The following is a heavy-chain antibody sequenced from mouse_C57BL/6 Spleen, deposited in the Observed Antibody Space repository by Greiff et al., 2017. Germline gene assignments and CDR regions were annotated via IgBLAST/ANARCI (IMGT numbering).Heavy chain of an antibody. D-gene: IGHD2-4*01. Sequence: VQLQQPGAELVKPGASVKMSCKASGYTFTSYWITWVKQRPGQCLEWIGDIYPGSGGNNYNEEFKSKATLTVDTSASPAHMQLSSLTAEDSAVYYCARHDYDGRDYAMDYWGQGTSVTVSS. CDR2: IYPGSGGN. J-gene: IGHJ4*01. V-gene: IGHV1-55*01. CDR3: ARHDYDGRDYAMDY. CDR1: GYTFTSYW.